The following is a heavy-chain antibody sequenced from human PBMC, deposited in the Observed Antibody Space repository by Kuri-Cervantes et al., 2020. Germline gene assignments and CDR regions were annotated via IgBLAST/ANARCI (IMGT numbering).Heavy chain of an antibody. D-gene: IGHD5-18*01. Sequence: GESLKISCAASGFTFSSYAMSWVRQAPGKGLGWVSAISGSGGSTYYADSVKGRFTISRDNSKNTLYLQMNSLRAEDTAVYYCAKDYGEYSYGESVDYWGQGTLVTVSS. CDR1: GFTFSSYA. CDR3: AKDYGEYSYGESVDY. CDR2: ISGSGGST. V-gene: IGHV3-23*01. J-gene: IGHJ4*02.